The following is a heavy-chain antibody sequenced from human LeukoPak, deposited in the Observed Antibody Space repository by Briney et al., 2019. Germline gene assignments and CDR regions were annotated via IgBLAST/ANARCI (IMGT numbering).Heavy chain of an antibody. CDR3: ARGTWIQLWLIDY. CDR2: ISSSSSVI. CDR1: GFTFSSYN. V-gene: IGHV3-48*01. J-gene: IGHJ4*02. Sequence: GGSLRLSCAASGFTFSSYNMNWVRQAPGKGLEWVSYISSSSSVIYYADSVKGRFTISRDNAKNSLYLQMNSLRGEDTAVYYCARGTWIQLWLIDYWGQGTLVTVSS. D-gene: IGHD5-18*01.